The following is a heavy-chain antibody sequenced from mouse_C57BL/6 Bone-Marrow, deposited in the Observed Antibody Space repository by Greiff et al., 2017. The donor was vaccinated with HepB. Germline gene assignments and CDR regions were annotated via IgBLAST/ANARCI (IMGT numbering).Heavy chain of an antibody. D-gene: IGHD1-1*01. CDR1: GYTFTNYW. CDR2: IYPGGGYT. CDR3: ARKTGNYYGSSYYFDY. V-gene: IGHV1-63*01. J-gene: IGHJ2*01. Sequence: QVQLQQSGAELVRPGTSVKMSCKASGYTFTNYWIGWAKQRPGHGLEWIGDIYPGGGYTNYNEKFKGKATLTADKSSSTAYMQLSSLTSADSAIYYCARKTGNYYGSSYYFDYWGQGTTLTVSS.